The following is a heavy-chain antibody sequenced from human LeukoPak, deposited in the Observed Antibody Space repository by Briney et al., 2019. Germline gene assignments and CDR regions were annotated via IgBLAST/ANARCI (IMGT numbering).Heavy chain of an antibody. D-gene: IGHD3-22*01. V-gene: IGHV7-4-1*02. J-gene: IGHJ4*02. CDR1: GYTFTGYF. CDR3: ARDLPNYYYDSSGSDY. CDR2: INTNTGNP. Sequence: GASVKVSCKPSGYTFTGYFIHWVRQAPGQGLEWMGWINTNTGNPTYAQGFTGRFVFSLDTSVSTAYLQISSLKAEDTAVYYCARDLPNYYYDSSGSDYWGQGTLVTVSS.